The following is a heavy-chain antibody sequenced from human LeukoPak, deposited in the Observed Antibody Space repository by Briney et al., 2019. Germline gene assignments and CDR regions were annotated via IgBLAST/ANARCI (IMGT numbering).Heavy chain of an antibody. Sequence: ASVKVSCKASGYTFTGYYMHWVRQAPGQGLEWMGRINPNSGGTNYAQKFQGRDTMTRDTSISTAYMELSRLRSDDTALYYRARDPSYNDYGGNNWFDPWGQGTLVTVSS. V-gene: IGHV1-2*06. D-gene: IGHD4-23*01. CDR2: INPNSGGT. CDR1: GYTFTGYY. J-gene: IGHJ5*02. CDR3: ARDPSYNDYGGNNWFDP.